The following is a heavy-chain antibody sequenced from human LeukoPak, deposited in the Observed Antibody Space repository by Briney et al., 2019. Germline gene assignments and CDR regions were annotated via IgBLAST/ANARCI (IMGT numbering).Heavy chain of an antibody. CDR3: ARYYDSSGYSLDAFDI. CDR1: GGSISSSSYY. CDR2: IYYSGST. Sequence: SETLSLTCTVSGGSISSSSYYWGWIRQPPGKGLEWIGSIYYSGSTYYNPSLKSRVTISVDTSENQFSLKLSSVTAADTAVYYCARYYDSSGYSLDAFDIWGQGTMVTVSS. J-gene: IGHJ3*02. V-gene: IGHV4-39*01. D-gene: IGHD3-22*01.